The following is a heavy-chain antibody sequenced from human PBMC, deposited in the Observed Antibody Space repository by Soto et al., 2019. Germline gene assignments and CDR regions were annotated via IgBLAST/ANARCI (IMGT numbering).Heavy chain of an antibody. D-gene: IGHD2-15*01. CDR2: IYYSGST. CDR1: GGSISSGGYY. V-gene: IGHV4-31*03. J-gene: IGHJ4*02. Sequence: QVQLQESGPGLVKPSQTLSLTCTVSGGSISSGGYYWSWIRQHPGKGLEWIGYIYYSGSTYYNPSLKSRVTISVDTSKNQFSLKLSSVTAADTAVYYCARGTRIPRNCSGGSCYSVHPPDYWGQGTLVTVSS. CDR3: ARGTRIPRNCSGGSCYSVHPPDY.